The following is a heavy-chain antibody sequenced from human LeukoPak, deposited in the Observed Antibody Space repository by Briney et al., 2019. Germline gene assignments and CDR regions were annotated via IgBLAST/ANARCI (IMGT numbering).Heavy chain of an antibody. CDR2: IDPSGSA. CDR1: GGSISPYY. J-gene: IGHJ6*02. CDR3: ARDHWLFSSKTWYYYGMDV. Sequence: SETLSLTCVVSGGSISPYYWSWIRQSPGKGLEWIGYIDPSGSASYNPSLKSRVTIFVDTTKNLFSLILTSVSASDTAIYYCARDHWLFSSKTWYYYGMDVWGQGTTVTVSS. D-gene: IGHD3-9*01. V-gene: IGHV4-59*01.